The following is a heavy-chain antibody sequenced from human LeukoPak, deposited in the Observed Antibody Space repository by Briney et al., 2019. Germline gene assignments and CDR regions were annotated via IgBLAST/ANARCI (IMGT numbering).Heavy chain of an antibody. CDR1: GGSISSGDYY. Sequence: SETLSLTCTVSGGSISSGDYYWSWIRQPPGKGLEWIGYIYYSGSTYYNPSHKSRVTISVDTSKNQFSLKLSSVTAADTAVYYCARVVTMVRGVIITFDYWGQGTLVTVSS. CDR2: IYYSGST. V-gene: IGHV4-30-4*01. J-gene: IGHJ4*02. CDR3: ARVVTMVRGVIITFDY. D-gene: IGHD3-10*01.